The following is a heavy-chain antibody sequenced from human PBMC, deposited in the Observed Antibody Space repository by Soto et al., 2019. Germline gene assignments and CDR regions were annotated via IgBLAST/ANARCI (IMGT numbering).Heavy chain of an antibody. CDR1: GYTFTSYY. D-gene: IGHD1-1*01. V-gene: IGHV1-46*01. CDR2: INPSGGST. Sequence: ASVKVSCKASGYTFTSYYMHWVQQAPGQGLEWMGIINPSGGSTSYAQKFQGRVTMTRDTSTSTVYMELSSLRSEDTAVYYCAREDMEDKYYYYGMDVWGQGTTVTVSS. J-gene: IGHJ6*02. CDR3: AREDMEDKYYYYGMDV.